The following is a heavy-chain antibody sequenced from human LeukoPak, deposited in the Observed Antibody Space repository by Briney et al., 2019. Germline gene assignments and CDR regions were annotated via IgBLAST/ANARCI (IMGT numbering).Heavy chain of an antibody. CDR3: VREKGGAAET. CDR1: GGSISGSSFY. Sequence: SETLSLTCSVSGGSISGSSFYWAWIRQPPGKGLEWIGSINYSGTTFYKPSLKSRLTMSVDTSKNHFSVKLSSVTAADAAVYYYVREKGGAAETWGHGTLGTVSS. D-gene: IGHD1-26*01. CDR2: INYSGTT. J-gene: IGHJ5*01. V-gene: IGHV4-39*02.